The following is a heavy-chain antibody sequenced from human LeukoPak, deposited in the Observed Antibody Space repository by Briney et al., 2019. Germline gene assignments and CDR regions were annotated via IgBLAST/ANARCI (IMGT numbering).Heavy chain of an antibody. CDR2: IYHSGST. V-gene: IGHV4-38-2*02. D-gene: IGHD1-14*01. CDR1: GYSISSGYY. J-gene: IGHJ4*02. Sequence: PSETLSLTCTVSGYSISSGYYWGWIRQPPGKGLEWIGSIYHSGSTYYNPSLKSRVTISVDTSKNQFSLKLSSVTAADTAVYYCAGRAEVRAYYFDYWGQGTLVTVSS. CDR3: AGRAEVRAYYFDY.